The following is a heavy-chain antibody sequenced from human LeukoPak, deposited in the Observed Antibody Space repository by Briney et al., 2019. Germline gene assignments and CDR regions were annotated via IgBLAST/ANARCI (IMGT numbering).Heavy chain of an antibody. Sequence: GRSLRLSCAASGFTFSSYSMNWVRQAPGKGLEWVSSISSSSSYIYYADSVKGRFTISRDNAKNSLYLQMNSLRAEDTAVYYCARRLITMVRGGSRYFDYWGQGTLVTVSS. CDR2: ISSSSSYI. J-gene: IGHJ4*02. D-gene: IGHD3-10*01. V-gene: IGHV3-21*01. CDR3: ARRLITMVRGGSRYFDY. CDR1: GFTFSSYS.